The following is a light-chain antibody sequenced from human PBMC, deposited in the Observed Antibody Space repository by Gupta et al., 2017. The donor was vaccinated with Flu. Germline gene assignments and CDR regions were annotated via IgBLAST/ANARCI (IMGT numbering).Light chain of an antibody. Sequence: DIQMTQSPASLSASVGHRVTITCRASQTMSGYVNWYQLKPGKAPKLLIYAASSLQSEVPSRFSGSGSGTDFTLTITSLQPEDFATYYCQQSYTTPITFGGGTKVDIK. CDR3: QQSYTTPIT. CDR1: QTMSGY. V-gene: IGKV1-39*01. J-gene: IGKJ4*01. CDR2: AAS.